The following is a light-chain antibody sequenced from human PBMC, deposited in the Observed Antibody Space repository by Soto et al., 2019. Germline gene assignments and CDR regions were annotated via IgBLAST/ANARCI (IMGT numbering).Light chain of an antibody. CDR1: QSVSSSY. J-gene: IGKJ2*01. Sequence: EIVLTQSPGTLSLSPGERATLSCRASQSVSSSYLAWYQHKPGQAPRHLIYGASSRATGIPDRFSGSGSGTDFTLTISRLEPEDYSVYYCQQDGSSPHTFGQGTKLEIK. V-gene: IGKV3-20*01. CDR2: GAS. CDR3: QQDGSSPHT.